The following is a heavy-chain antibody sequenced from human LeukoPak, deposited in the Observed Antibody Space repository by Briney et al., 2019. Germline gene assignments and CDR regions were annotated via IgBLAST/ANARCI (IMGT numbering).Heavy chain of an antibody. Sequence: GGSLRLSCAASGFTFSTYGMTWVRQAPGKGLEWVSSISDSGGSTQSADSVKGRFTISRDNFKNTLYLQMNSLRAEDTAEYYCAKHTHNHGGFFDPWGQGTLVTVSS. V-gene: IGHV3-23*01. CDR1: GFTFSTYG. CDR3: AKHTHNHGGFFDP. J-gene: IGHJ5*02. CDR2: ISDSGGST. D-gene: IGHD2-15*01.